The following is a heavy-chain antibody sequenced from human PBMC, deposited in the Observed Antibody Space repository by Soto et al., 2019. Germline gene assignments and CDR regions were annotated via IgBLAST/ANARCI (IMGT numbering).Heavy chain of an antibody. Sequence: QVQLQESGPGLVKPSQTLSLTCTVSGGSISSGXXXXXXIRQHPGKGLEWIGYIYYXGXTYYNPSLKSRVTISVDTSKNQFSLKLSSVTAADTAVYYCARAAHYSSPFRWFDPWGQGTLVTVSS. CDR2: IYYXGXT. CDR1: GGSISSGXXX. CDR3: ARAAHYSSPFRWFDP. J-gene: IGHJ5*02. D-gene: IGHD6-13*01. V-gene: IGHV4-31*03.